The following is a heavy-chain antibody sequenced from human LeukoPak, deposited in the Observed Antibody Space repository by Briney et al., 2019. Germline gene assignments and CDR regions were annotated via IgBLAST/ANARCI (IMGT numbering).Heavy chain of an antibody. J-gene: IGHJ4*02. CDR2: INHSGST. D-gene: IGHD6-19*01. V-gene: IGHV4-34*01. CDR3: ARAIVAGTSLFDY. Sequence: SETLSLTCAVYGGSFRGYYWSWIRQPPGKGLEWIGEINHSGSTNYNPSLKSRVTISVDTSKNQFSLKLSSVTAADTAVYYCARAIVAGTSLFDYWGQGTLVTVSS. CDR1: GGSFRGYY.